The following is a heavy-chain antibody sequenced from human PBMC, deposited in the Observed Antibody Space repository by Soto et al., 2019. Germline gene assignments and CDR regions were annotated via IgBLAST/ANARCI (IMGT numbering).Heavy chain of an antibody. CDR1: GGSISSYY. V-gene: IGHV4-4*07. D-gene: IGHD3-3*01. J-gene: IGHJ3*02. CDR3: ASVLRFLEWGDAFDI. Sequence: QVQLQESGPGLVKPSETLSLTCTVSGGSISSYYWSWIRQPAGKGLEWIGRIYTSGSTNYNPSLKRRVTMAVDTSKNQCSLKLSSVTAADTAVYYCASVLRFLEWGDAFDIWGQGTMVTVSS. CDR2: IYTSGST.